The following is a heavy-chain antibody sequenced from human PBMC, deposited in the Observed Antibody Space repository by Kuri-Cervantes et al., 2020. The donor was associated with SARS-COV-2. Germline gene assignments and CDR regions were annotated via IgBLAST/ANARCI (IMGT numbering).Heavy chain of an antibody. CDR2: INPNSGGT. J-gene: IGHJ5*02. V-gene: IGHV1-2*04. CDR1: GYTFTGYY. CDR3: ARDRVTPSSWTHYYDSSGYDP. Sequence: ASVKVSCKASGYTFTGYYMHWVRQAPGQGLEWMGWINPNSGGTNYAQKFQGWVTMTRDTSISTAYMELRSLRSDDTAVYYCARDRVTPSSWTHYYDSSGYDPRGQGTLVTVSS. D-gene: IGHD3-22*01.